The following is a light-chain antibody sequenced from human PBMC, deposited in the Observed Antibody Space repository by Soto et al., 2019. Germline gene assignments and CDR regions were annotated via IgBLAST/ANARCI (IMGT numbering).Light chain of an antibody. CDR2: AAS. J-gene: IGKJ1*01. V-gene: IGKV1-39*01. CDR1: QTISSY. CDR3: QQLNSYPWT. Sequence: DIQMTQSPSALSAFVGDRVTITCRASQTISSYLNWYQQKPGKAPKLLIYAASTLQSGVPSRFSGSGSGTDFTLTISSLQPEDFATYYCQQLNSYPWTFGQGTKVDIK.